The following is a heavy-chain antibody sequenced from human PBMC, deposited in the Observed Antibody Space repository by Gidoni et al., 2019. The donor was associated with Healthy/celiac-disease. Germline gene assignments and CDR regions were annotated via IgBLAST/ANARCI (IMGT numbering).Heavy chain of an antibody. J-gene: IGHJ4*02. CDR2: IRGSSSYR. V-gene: IGHV3-21*01. CDR3: AREARYCSSTSCSL. D-gene: IGHD2-2*01. CDR1: GFTFSSYS. Sequence: EVQLVESGGGLVKPGGSLCLSCAASGFTFSSYSMNWVRQAPGKGLEWVSSIRGSSSYRYYADSVKGRFTIARGNAKNSLYLQMNSLRAEDTAVYYCAREARYCSSTSCSLWGQGTLVTVSS.